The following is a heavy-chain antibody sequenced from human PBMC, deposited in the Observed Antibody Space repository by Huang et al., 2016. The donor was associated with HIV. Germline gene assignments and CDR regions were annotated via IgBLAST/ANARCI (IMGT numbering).Heavy chain of an antibody. J-gene: IGHJ4*02. D-gene: IGHD3-9*01. Sequence: EVQLVETGGGLVQPGGSLRLSCAASGFTFRTYGLHWVRQAPGKGLQGVSRINSDGRLSTYADSVKGRFTVSRDNAKNTLYLQMNKLRAEDTAVYYCVRDDWGADYWGQGTLVTVSS. CDR3: VRDDWGADY. V-gene: IGHV3-74*03. CDR2: INSDGRLS. CDR1: GFTFRTYG.